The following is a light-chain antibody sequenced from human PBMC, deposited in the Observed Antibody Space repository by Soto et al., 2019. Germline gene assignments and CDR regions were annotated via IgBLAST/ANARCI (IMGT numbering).Light chain of an antibody. J-gene: IGKJ4*01. CDR3: QQYHNWPPLT. Sequence: EIVMTQSPATLSVSPGERATLSCRASQSVSNYLAWYQQKPGQAPRLLIYGASTRATGIPARFSGGGSETDSTLTISSLQSQDFAVYYCQQYHNWPPLTFGGGTKVEIK. V-gene: IGKV3-15*01. CDR1: QSVSNY. CDR2: GAS.